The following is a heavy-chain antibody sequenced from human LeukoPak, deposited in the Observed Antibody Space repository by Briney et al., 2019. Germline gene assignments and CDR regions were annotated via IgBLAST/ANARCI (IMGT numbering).Heavy chain of an antibody. Sequence: PGGSLRLSCAASGLTVSTNYMSWVRPAPGKGLNWVSVIYRAGPTYYADSVKGRFTISRDNSKNTLYLKMNSLRVEDTAVYYCARVSPSPGYSLTSFDIWGQGTMVTVSS. V-gene: IGHV3-53*01. J-gene: IGHJ3*02. CDR2: IYRAGPT. CDR1: GLTVSTNY. CDR3: ARVSPSPGYSLTSFDI. D-gene: IGHD2-15*01.